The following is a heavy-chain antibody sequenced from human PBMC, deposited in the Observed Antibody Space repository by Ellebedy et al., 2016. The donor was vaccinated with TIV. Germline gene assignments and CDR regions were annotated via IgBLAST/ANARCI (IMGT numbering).Heavy chain of an antibody. Sequence: ASVKVSXXASGHSFTAYSIHWVRQAPGQRPEWMGWINSGNGNTKYSQKFQGRITITRDTSATTAYMELSGLMSEDTAVYYCATREWQDPMDVWGQGTTVTVSS. D-gene: IGHD3-3*01. CDR2: INSGNGNT. J-gene: IGHJ6*02. CDR1: GHSFTAYS. CDR3: ATREWQDPMDV. V-gene: IGHV1-3*04.